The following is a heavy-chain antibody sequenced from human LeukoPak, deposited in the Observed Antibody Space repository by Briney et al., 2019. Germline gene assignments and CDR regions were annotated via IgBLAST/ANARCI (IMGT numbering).Heavy chain of an antibody. V-gene: IGHV3-74*01. D-gene: IGHD2-15*01. Sequence: GGSLRLSCVASGFTFSSHWMHWVRQVPGKGLVWVSRIDYEGGTTDYADSVEGRFTISRDNAKNSLYLQMNSLRADDTAVYYCARETYCSGGSCYKGNAFDIWGQGTMVTVSS. CDR3: ARETYCSGGSCYKGNAFDI. CDR2: IDYEGGTT. CDR1: GFTFSSHW. J-gene: IGHJ3*02.